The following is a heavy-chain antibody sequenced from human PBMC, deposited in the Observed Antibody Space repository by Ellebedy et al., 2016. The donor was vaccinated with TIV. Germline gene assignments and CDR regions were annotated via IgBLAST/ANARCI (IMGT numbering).Heavy chain of an antibody. Sequence: GGSLRLXCAASGFTFDDYAMHWVRQAPGKGLEWVSGISWNSGSIGYADSVKGRFTISRDNAKNSLYLQMKRLRAEDTALYFCAKDRDPCYYNTRGSFEHWGQGTLVAVSS. V-gene: IGHV3-9*01. CDR2: ISWNSGSI. D-gene: IGHD3-22*01. J-gene: IGHJ1*01. CDR1: GFTFDDYA. CDR3: AKDRDPCYYNTRGSFEH.